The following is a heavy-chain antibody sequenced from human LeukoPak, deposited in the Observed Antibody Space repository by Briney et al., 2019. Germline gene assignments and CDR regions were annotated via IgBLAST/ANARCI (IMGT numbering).Heavy chain of an antibody. D-gene: IGHD4-17*01. Sequence: ASVKVSCKASGYTFTGSYLHWVRQAPGQGLEWMGRINPNTGGTHYAQKFQGRVTMTTDTSTSTAYMELRSLRSDDTAVYYCARVINGDYRRGDYWGQGTLVTVSS. CDR1: GYTFTGSY. V-gene: IGHV1-2*06. J-gene: IGHJ4*02. CDR3: ARVINGDYRRGDY. CDR2: INPNTGGT.